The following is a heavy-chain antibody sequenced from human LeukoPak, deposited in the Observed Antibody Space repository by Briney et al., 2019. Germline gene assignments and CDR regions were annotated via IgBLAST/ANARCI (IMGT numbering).Heavy chain of an antibody. CDR1: GFTFNRCW. D-gene: IGHD2-21*02. V-gene: IGHV3-7*01. CDR3: TSWGDTTAEYFQR. J-gene: IGHJ1*01. CDR2: INPDGRDT. Sequence: GGSLRLSCVVSGFTFNRCWMNWVRQAPGKGLEWVAHINPDGRDTYYVDSVKGRFTISRDNAENSMYLKMNSLRVEDTAVYYCTSWGDTTAEYFQRWGQGTLVTVSS.